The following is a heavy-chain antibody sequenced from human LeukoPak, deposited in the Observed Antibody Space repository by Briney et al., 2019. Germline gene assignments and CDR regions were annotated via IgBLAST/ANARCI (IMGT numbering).Heavy chain of an antibody. CDR3: AKVDWARGSYWIDY. Sequence: GGSLRLSCAASGFTFSTYAMTWVRQAPGKGLEWVSVISGSDGCTYYADSVKGRFTISRDNSKNTVYLQMNSLRAEDTALYYCAKVDWARGSYWIDYWGQGTMVTVSS. V-gene: IGHV3-23*01. J-gene: IGHJ4*02. CDR1: GFTFSTYA. D-gene: IGHD1-26*01. CDR2: ISGSDGCT.